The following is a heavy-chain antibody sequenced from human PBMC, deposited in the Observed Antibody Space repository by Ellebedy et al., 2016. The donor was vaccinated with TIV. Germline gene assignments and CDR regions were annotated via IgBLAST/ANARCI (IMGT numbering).Heavy chain of an antibody. CDR2: INAGNGNT. J-gene: IGHJ4*02. CDR1: GRTFTMYG. CDR3: ARGDDLLAAYKYFDL. D-gene: IGHD3-9*01. V-gene: IGHV1-3*01. Sequence: AASVKVSCKASGRTFTMYGFHWVRQAPGQRPEWMGWINAGNGNTEYSQNFQGRVAISRDTSATTCFMELSGLRLEDTGLYFCARGDDLLAAYKYFDLWGQGTLVTVSS.